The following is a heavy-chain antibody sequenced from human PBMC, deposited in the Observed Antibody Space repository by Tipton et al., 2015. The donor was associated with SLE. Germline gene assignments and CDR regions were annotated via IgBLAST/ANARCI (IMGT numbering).Heavy chain of an antibody. CDR1: DDSIRDYY. D-gene: IGHD6-19*01. V-gene: IGHV4-4*08. J-gene: IGHJ2*01. CDR3: ARIGQWLIQGYFDL. CDR2: TSHSGST. Sequence: TLSLTCSVSDDSIRDYYFSWIRQPPGNKLEWIGYTSHSGSTYYNPSLKSRVSISVDTSKNQFSLKLSSVTAADTAVYYCARIGQWLIQGYFDLWGRGTLVTVSS.